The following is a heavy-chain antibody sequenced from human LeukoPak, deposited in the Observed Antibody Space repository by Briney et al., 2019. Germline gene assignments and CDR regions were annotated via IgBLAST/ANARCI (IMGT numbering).Heavy chain of an antibody. CDR1: GGTFSSYA. V-gene: IGHV1-69*04. Sequence: SVKVSCKASGGTFSSYAISWVRQAPGQGLEWMGRILPVVNIANYAQKFQGRVTITADKSTSTAYMELSSLRSEDTAVYYCALSAFTIYGDYERTFNWFDPWGQGTLVTVSS. J-gene: IGHJ5*02. CDR3: ALSAFTIYGDYERTFNWFDP. D-gene: IGHD4-17*01. CDR2: ILPVVNIA.